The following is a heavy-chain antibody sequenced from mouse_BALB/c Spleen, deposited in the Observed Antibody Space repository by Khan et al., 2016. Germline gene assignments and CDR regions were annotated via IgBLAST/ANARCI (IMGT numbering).Heavy chain of an antibody. Sequence: EVKLEESGGGLVQPGGSMKLSCVASGFTFSNYWMNWVRQIPEKGLEWIAEIRLQSNNYATHYAESVKGRFTISRDDSKSSVYLQMNNLRPEDTGIYYCTRPFAYWGQGTLVTVSA. CDR2: IRLQSNNYAT. CDR1: GFTFSNYW. J-gene: IGHJ3*01. CDR3: TRPFAY. V-gene: IGHV6-6*02.